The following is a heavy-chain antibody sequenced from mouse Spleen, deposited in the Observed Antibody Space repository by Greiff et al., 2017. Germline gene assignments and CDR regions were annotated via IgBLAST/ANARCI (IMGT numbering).Heavy chain of an antibody. J-gene: IGHJ2*01. CDR3: ARGGGPHYIDY. D-gene: IGHD3-3*01. CDR1: GYTFTSYW. V-gene: IGHV1-61*01. CDR2: IYPSDSET. Sequence: QVQLQQSGAELVRPGSSVKLSCKASGYTFTSYWMDWVKQRPGQGLEWIGNIYPSDSETHYNQKFKDKATLTVDKSSSTAYMQLSSLTSEDSAVYYGARGGGPHYIDYWGQGTTITVSS.